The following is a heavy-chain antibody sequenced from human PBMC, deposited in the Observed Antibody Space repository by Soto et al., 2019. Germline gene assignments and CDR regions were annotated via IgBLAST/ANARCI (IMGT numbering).Heavy chain of an antibody. CDR2: ISGSGSTT. J-gene: IGHJ6*02. V-gene: IGHV3-23*01. CDR3: AKVMPAPNYYYYYYGMDV. Sequence: PGGPLRLSCAPSEFTFSRHALLWARKTPRPGLEWVSVISGSGSTTFYADSVKGRFTISRDNSKNTLYLQMNSLRAEDTALYYCAKVMPAPNYYYYYYGMDVWGQGTTVPVSS. CDR1: EFTFSRHA. D-gene: IGHD1-7*01.